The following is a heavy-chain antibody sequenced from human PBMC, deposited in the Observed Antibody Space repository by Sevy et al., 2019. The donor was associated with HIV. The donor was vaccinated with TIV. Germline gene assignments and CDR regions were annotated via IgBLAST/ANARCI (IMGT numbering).Heavy chain of an antibody. V-gene: IGHV3-21*01. CDR3: EREQKGQSSAYDGAGYYGMDV. J-gene: IGHJ6*02. Sequence: GGSLRLSCAASGFSFNTFSMNWVRQRPEKGLEWVSSISSSSNYIFYADSVKGRFTISRDNAKDSLYLQMNSLRAEDTAVYYCEREQKGQSSAYDGAGYYGMDVWGPGTTVTVSS. CDR1: GFSFNTFS. CDR2: ISSSSNYI. D-gene: IGHD5-12*01.